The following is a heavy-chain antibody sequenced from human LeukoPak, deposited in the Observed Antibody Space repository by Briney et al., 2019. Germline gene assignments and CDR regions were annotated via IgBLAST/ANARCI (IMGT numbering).Heavy chain of an antibody. J-gene: IGHJ6*03. CDR1: GYTFTSYD. D-gene: IGHD3-10*01. Sequence: GASVKVSCKASGYTFTSYDINWVRQATGQGLEWMGWMNPNSGNTGYAQKFQGRVTITRNTSISTAYMELSSLRSEDTAVYYCARGIGVTTGYYYYYMDVWGKGTTVTVSS. CDR3: ARGIGVTTGYYYYYMDV. V-gene: IGHV1-8*03. CDR2: MNPNSGNT.